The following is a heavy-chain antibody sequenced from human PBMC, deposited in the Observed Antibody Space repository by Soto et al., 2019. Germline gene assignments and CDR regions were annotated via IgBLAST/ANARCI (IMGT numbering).Heavy chain of an antibody. CDR2: IYYSGST. V-gene: IGHV4-59*08. CDR1: GGSISSYY. Sequence: SETLSLTCTVSGGSISSYYWSWIRQPPGKGLEWIGYIYYSGSTNYNPSLKSRVTISVDTSKNQFSLKLSSVTAADTAVYYCAGPSSGWVFDIWGQGTMVTVSS. CDR3: AGPSSGWVFDI. J-gene: IGHJ3*02. D-gene: IGHD6-19*01.